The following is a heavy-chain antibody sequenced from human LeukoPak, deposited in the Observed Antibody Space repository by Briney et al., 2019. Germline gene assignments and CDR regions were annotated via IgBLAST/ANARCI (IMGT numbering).Heavy chain of an antibody. CDR2: IYYSGST. CDR1: GGSISSYY. J-gene: IGHJ6*02. D-gene: IGHD6-13*01. V-gene: IGHV4-59*01. Sequence: PSETLSLTCTVSGGSISSYYWSWIRQPPGKGLEWIGYIYYSGSTNYNPSLKSRVTISVDTSKNQFSLKLSSVTAADTAVYYCARAPIAAAGFKYYYGMDVWGQGTTVTVSS. CDR3: ARAPIAAAGFKYYYGMDV.